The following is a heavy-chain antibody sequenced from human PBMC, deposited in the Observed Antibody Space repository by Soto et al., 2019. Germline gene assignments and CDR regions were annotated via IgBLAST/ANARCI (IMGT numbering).Heavy chain of an antibody. V-gene: IGHV3-13*05. CDR2: ISAAGDP. CDR1: GFTFRNYD. J-gene: IGHJ6*02. CDR3: ARTDRDFYGLDV. Sequence: EVQLVESGGGLVQPGGSLRLSCEASGFTFRNYDMHWVRQGTGKGLEWVSGISAAGDPDYADSVEGRFTISRENAQNSFFTQMNSLRVGDTVVYYCARTDRDFYGLDVWGQGTTVIVSS.